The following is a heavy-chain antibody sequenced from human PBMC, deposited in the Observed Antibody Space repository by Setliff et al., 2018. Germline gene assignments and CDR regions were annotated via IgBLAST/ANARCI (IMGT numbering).Heavy chain of an antibody. Sequence: GGSLRLSCAASGFTFSSYAITWVRLAPGKGLEWVSSISGSGGSTHYADSVRGRFTISRDNSKKTLHLQMNSLRAEDTAIYYCAKDIVGYSSTWPKRDYFDYWGQGTLVTVSS. CDR2: ISGSGGST. CDR1: GFTFSSYA. CDR3: AKDIVGYSSTWPKRDYFDY. D-gene: IGHD6-13*01. J-gene: IGHJ4*02. V-gene: IGHV3-23*01.